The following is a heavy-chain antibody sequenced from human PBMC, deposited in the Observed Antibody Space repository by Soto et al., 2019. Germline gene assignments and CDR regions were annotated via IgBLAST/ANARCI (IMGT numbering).Heavy chain of an antibody. V-gene: IGHV3-30*03. J-gene: IGHJ6*02. CDR1: GFTFSSYG. Sequence: LRLSCAASGFTFSSYGMHWVRQAPGKGLEWVAVISYDGSNKYYADSVKGRFTISRDNSKNTLYLQMNSLRAEDTAVYYCATGSSSFYYYYGMAVWGQGTTVTVSS. CDR3: ATGSSSFYYYYGMAV. D-gene: IGHD6-6*01. CDR2: ISYDGSNK.